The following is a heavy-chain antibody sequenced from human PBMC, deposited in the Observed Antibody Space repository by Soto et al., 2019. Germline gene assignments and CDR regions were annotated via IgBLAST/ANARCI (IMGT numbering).Heavy chain of an antibody. CDR3: ARTLDYGGSFGTNWFDL. J-gene: IGHJ5*02. CDR2: IYHRGTS. V-gene: IGHV4-30-2*01. D-gene: IGHD2-15*01. CDR1: GGSISSGAYS. Sequence: SETLSLTCTVSGGSISSGAYSWSWIRLPPGKRLEWIGYIYHRGTSHYNPSLKSRVTMSVDRSKNQFSLNLRSVTAADTAVYYCARTLDYGGSFGTNWFDLWGQRTLVTVSS.